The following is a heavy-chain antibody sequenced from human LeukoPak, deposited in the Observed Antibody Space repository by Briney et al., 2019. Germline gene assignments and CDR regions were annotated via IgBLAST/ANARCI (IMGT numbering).Heavy chain of an antibody. V-gene: IGHV4-38-2*02. CDR2: FFLKGST. Sequence: SETLSLTCTVSGYSITSAYYWGWIRQPPGKGLEWIGSFFLKGSTYYNPSLKSRVTISVDTSKNQFSLTLSSVTAADTAVYYCARETPYGSGSYPFDYWGQGILVIVSS. CDR3: ARETPYGSGSYPFDY. CDR1: GYSITSAYY. J-gene: IGHJ4*02. D-gene: IGHD3-10*01.